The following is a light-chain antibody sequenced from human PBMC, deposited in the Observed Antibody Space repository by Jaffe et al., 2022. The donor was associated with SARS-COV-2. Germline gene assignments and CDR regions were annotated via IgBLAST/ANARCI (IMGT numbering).Light chain of an antibody. CDR2: GAS. J-gene: IGKJ4*01. Sequence: EIVLTQSPGTLSLSPGEGATLSCRASQSVSSNYLAWYQQKPGQAPRLLIYGASNRATGIPDRFSGSGSGTDFTLTIRRLESEDFAVYYCQQYGSSPGLTFGGGTKVEIK. CDR1: QSVSSNY. CDR3: QQYGSSPGLT. V-gene: IGKV3-20*01.